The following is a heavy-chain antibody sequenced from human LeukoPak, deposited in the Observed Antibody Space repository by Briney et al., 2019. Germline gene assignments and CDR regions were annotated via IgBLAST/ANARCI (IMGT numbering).Heavy chain of an antibody. CDR2: IIPIFGTA. J-gene: IGHJ4*02. V-gene: IGHV1-69*05. CDR3: ARAPYPYYYDSSGYYYVY. Sequence: ASVKVSCKASGGTFSSYAISWVRQAPGQGLEWMGGIIPIFGTANYAQKFQGRVTITTDESTSTASMELSSLRSEDTAVYYCARAPYPYYYDSSGYYYVYWGQGTLVTVSS. CDR1: GGTFSSYA. D-gene: IGHD3-22*01.